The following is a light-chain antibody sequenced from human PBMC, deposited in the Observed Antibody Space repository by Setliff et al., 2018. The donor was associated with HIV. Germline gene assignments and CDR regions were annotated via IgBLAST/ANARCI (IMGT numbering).Light chain of an antibody. CDR1: TSNVGGYNY. CDR2: DVT. V-gene: IGLV2-11*01. Sequence: QSVLTQPRSVSGSPGQSVTISCTGTTSNVGGYNYVSWYQQYPGKAPKLMIYDVTKRPSGVPDRFSGSKSGNTASLTISGLQAEDEADYSYSSYVDGHVIFGGGTKVTVL. CDR3: SSYVDGHVI. J-gene: IGLJ2*01.